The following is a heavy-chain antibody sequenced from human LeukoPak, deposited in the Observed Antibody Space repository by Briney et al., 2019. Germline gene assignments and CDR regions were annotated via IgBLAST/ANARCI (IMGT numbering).Heavy chain of an antibody. D-gene: IGHD6-19*01. CDR3: ARGFPSGKQWLTN. Sequence: ASVKVSCKASGYTFTYYGLNWVRQAPGQGLEWMGWISAYNNNTNYAQKFQGRVTMTTDTSANTAYMELRRLRSDDTAVYYCARGFPSGKQWLTNWGQGTLVTVS. CDR1: GYTFTYYG. J-gene: IGHJ4*02. CDR2: ISAYNNNT. V-gene: IGHV1-18*01.